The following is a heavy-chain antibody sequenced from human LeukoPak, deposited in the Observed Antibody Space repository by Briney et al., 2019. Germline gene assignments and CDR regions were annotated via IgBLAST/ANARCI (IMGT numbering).Heavy chain of an antibody. D-gene: IGHD5-12*01. Sequence: GASVKVSCKASGYTFTGYYMHWVRQAPGQGLEWMGWINPNSGGTNYAQKFQGRVTMTRDTSISTAYMELSRLRSDDTAVYYCARALAPMGWLPAIYWGQGTLVTVSS. CDR3: ARALAPMGWLPAIY. V-gene: IGHV1-2*02. CDR2: INPNSGGT. J-gene: IGHJ4*02. CDR1: GYTFTGYY.